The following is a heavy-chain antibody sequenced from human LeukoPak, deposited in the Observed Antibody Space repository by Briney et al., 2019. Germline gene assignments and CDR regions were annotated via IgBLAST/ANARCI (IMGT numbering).Heavy chain of an antibody. CDR2: IKPDGSEK. J-gene: IGHJ3*02. Sequence: PGGSLRLSCAASGFTFSDYWMSWVRQAPGKGLQWVANIKPDGSEKYYVDSVKGRFTISRDNAKNSLYLQMNSLRAEDTAVYYCAKAFLEWLLKTGNAFDIWGQGTMVTVSS. D-gene: IGHD3-3*02. CDR3: AKAFLEWLLKTGNAFDI. V-gene: IGHV3-7*01. CDR1: GFTFSDYW.